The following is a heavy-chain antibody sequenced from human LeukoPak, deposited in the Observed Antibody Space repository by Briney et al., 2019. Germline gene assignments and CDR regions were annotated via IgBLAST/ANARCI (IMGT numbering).Heavy chain of an antibody. D-gene: IGHD5-12*01. Sequence: ASVKVSCKASGYTFTSYDINWVRQATGQGLEWMGWMNPSSGNTGYAQKFQGRVTMTRNTSISTAYMELSSLRSEDTAVYYCARTYDSYYYYYMDVWGKGTTVTVSS. CDR3: ARTYDSYYYYYMDV. V-gene: IGHV1-8*01. CDR1: GYTFTSYD. J-gene: IGHJ6*03. CDR2: MNPSSGNT.